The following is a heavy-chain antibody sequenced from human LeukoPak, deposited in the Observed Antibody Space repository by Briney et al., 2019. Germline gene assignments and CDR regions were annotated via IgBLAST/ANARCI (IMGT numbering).Heavy chain of an antibody. CDR2: IYTSGST. V-gene: IGHV4-4*07. CDR3: ASSNPVYYYDSSGYHFRY. CDR1: GGSISSYY. D-gene: IGHD3-22*01. J-gene: IGHJ4*02. Sequence: SETLSLTCTVSGGSISSYYWSWIRQPAGKGLEWIGRIYTSGSTNYNPSLRSRVTMSVDTSKNQFSLKLSSVTAADTAVYYCASSNPVYYYDSSGYHFRYWGQGTLVTVSS.